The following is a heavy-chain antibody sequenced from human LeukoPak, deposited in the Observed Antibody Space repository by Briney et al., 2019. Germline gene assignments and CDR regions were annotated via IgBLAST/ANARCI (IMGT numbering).Heavy chain of an antibody. CDR3: ARDPVDGDYEDY. D-gene: IGHD4-17*01. Sequence: SETLSLTCTVSGGSISSFYWSWIRQPAGKGLEWIGRIYTSGSTNYNPSLKSRVTMSVDTSKNQFSLKLSSVTAADTAVYYCARDPVDGDYEDYWGQGTLVTVSS. CDR2: IYTSGST. V-gene: IGHV4-4*07. CDR1: GGSISSFY. J-gene: IGHJ4*02.